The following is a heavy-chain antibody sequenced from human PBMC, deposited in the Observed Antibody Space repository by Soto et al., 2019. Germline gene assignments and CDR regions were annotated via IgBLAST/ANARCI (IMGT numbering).Heavy chain of an antibody. V-gene: IGHV4-34*01. Sequence: SETLSLTCSVYGVSFSGYYWSWIRQPPWKGLEWIGEINHSGSTNYNPSLKSRVTISVDTSKNQFSLKLSSVTAADTAVYYCARGVPGYYDSSSVRYFDYCGQSTRGTVS. CDR1: GVSFSGYY. J-gene: IGHJ4*02. D-gene: IGHD3-22*01. CDR3: ARGVPGYYDSSSVRYFDY. CDR2: INHSGST.